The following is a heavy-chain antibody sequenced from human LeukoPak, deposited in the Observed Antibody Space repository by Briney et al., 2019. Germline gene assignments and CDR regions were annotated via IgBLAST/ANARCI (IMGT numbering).Heavy chain of an antibody. Sequence: SETLSLTCTVSGGSISGYYWSWIRQPPGKGLEWIGYIYYSGSTNYNPSLKSRVTISVDTSKNQFSLKLSSVTAADTAVYYCARTPGIAAAEFDYWGQGTLVTVSS. CDR2: IYYSGST. CDR1: GGSISGYY. J-gene: IGHJ4*02. V-gene: IGHV4-59*01. CDR3: ARTPGIAAAEFDY. D-gene: IGHD6-13*01.